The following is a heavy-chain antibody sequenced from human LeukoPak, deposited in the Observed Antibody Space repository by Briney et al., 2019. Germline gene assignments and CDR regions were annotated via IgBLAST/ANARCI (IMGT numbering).Heavy chain of an antibody. J-gene: IGHJ4*02. Sequence: SETLSLTCTVSADSMNNYNWSWIWQPPGKGLGWVGNMHPGGTTTFPPSLEGRVTMSIDTSNKQFSLRLRSVTAADTATYYCAKTGSLFGRFLDHWGPGALVIVSS. CDR3: AKTGSLFGRFLDH. CDR2: MHPGGTT. V-gene: IGHV4-59*01. D-gene: IGHD3-10*02. CDR1: ADSMNNYN.